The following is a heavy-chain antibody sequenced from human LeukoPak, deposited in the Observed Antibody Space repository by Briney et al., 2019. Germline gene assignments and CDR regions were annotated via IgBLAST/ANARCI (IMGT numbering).Heavy chain of an antibody. D-gene: IGHD2/OR15-2a*01. CDR2: TYYRSKWYN. CDR1: GGSISSYY. V-gene: IGHV6-1*01. J-gene: IGHJ6*02. CDR3: ARGLSYYYYGMDV. Sequence: SETLSLTCTVSGGSISSYYWNWIRQSPSRGLEWLGRTYYRSKWYNDYAVSVKSRITINPDTSKNQFSLQLNSVTPEDTAVYYCARGLSYYYYGMDVWGQGTTVTVSS.